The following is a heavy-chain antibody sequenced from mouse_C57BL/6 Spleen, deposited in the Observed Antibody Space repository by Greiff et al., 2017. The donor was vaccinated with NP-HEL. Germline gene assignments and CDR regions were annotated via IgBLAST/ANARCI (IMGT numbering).Heavy chain of an antibody. CDR2: IRSKSNNYAT. CDR3: VRDYDSSGYFDY. D-gene: IGHD2-4*01. J-gene: IGHJ2*01. CDR1: GFSFNTHA. V-gene: IGHV10-1*01. Sequence: DVKLVESGGGLVQPKGSLKLSCAASGFSFNTHAMNWVRQAPGKGLEWVARIRSKSNNYATYYADSVKDRFTISRDDSESMLYLQMNNLKTEDTAMYYCVRDYDSSGYFDYWGQGTTLTVSS.